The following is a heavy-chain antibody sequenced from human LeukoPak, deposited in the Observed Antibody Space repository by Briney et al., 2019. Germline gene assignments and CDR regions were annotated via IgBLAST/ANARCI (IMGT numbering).Heavy chain of an antibody. Sequence: GGSLRLSCAASGFTFSNGWMNWVRQAPGKGLEWVSGISGSGDSTNYADSVKGRFTISRDNSKNTLYLQMNSLRAEDTAVYYCAKGASPGIAAAGAGFLFDYWGQGTLVTVSS. V-gene: IGHV3-23*01. CDR1: GFTFSNGW. CDR2: ISGSGDST. CDR3: AKGASPGIAAAGAGFLFDY. D-gene: IGHD6-13*01. J-gene: IGHJ4*02.